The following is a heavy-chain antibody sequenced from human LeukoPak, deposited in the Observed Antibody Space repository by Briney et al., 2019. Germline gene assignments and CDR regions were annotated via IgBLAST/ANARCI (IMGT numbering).Heavy chain of an antibody. CDR3: ARDRYGDGFAHFDY. CDR1: GYTFTSYA. CDR2: ITPSGGT. J-gene: IGHJ4*02. Sequence: ASVKVSCKASGYTFTSYAMHWVRQAPGQGLEWMGWITPSGGTNYPQKFQGRVANTRDTSITTAYMDLSRLTSDDTAVYYCARDRYGDGFAHFDYWGQGALVTVSS. D-gene: IGHD5-24*01. V-gene: IGHV1-2*02.